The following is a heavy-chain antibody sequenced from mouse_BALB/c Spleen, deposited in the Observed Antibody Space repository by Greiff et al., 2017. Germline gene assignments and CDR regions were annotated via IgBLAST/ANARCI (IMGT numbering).Heavy chain of an antibody. CDR2: ISNGGGST. J-gene: IGHJ1*01. D-gene: IGHD4-1*01. CDR3: ARRLENFDV. CDR1: GFTFSSYT. Sequence: EVQLVESGGGLVQPGGSLKLSCAASGFTFSSYTMSWVRQTPEKRLEWVAYISNGGGSTYYPDTVKGRFTISRDNAKNTLYLQMSSLKSEDTAMYYCARRLENFDVWGAGTTVTVSS. V-gene: IGHV5-12-2*01.